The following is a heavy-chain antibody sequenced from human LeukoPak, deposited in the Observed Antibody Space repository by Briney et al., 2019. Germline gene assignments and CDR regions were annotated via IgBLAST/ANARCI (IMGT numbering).Heavy chain of an antibody. CDR2: IYYSGSS. J-gene: IGHJ4*02. Sequence: PSETLSLTCTVSGGSISSSSYYWGWIRPPPGKGLEWLRSIYYSGSSYYNPSLKSRVTISVDTSKNQFSLKLSSVTAADTAVYYCARARDYYYDSSGYYSFDYWGRGTLVTVSS. V-gene: IGHV4-39*07. D-gene: IGHD3-22*01. CDR3: ARARDYYYDSSGYYSFDY. CDR1: GGSISSSSYY.